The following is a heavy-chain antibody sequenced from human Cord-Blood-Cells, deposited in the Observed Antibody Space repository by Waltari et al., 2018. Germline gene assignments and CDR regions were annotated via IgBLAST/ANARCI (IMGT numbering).Heavy chain of an antibody. CDR2: INHSGST. D-gene: IGHD2-2*01. Sequence: QVQLQQWGAGLLKPSETLSLTCAVYGGSFSGYYWSWIRQPPGKGLEWIGEINHSGSTNYTPSLKSRVTISVDTSKNQFSLKRSSVTAADTAVYYCARATRLYCSSTSCYEYYYYGMDVWGQGTTVTVSS. CDR1: GGSFSGYY. V-gene: IGHV4-34*01. CDR3: ARATRLYCSSTSCYEYYYYGMDV. J-gene: IGHJ6*02.